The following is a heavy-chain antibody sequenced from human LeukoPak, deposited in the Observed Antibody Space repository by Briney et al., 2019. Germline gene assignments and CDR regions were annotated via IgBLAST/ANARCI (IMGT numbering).Heavy chain of an antibody. CDR3: ARRVTKDAFDI. J-gene: IGHJ3*02. Sequence: SETLSLTCAVYGGSFSGYYWSWIRQPPGKGLEWIGEINHSGSTNYNPSLKSRVTISVDKSKNQFSLKLSSVTAADTAVYYCARRVTKDAFDIWGQGTMVTVSS. CDR2: INHSGST. CDR1: GGSFSGYY. V-gene: IGHV4-34*01. D-gene: IGHD4-17*01.